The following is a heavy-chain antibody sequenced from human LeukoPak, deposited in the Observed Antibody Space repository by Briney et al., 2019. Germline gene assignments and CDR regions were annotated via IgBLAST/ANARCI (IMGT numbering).Heavy chain of an antibody. Sequence: PGRSLRLSCAASGFTFSSYAMHWVRQAPGKGLEWVAVISYDGSNKYYADSVKGRFTISRDNSKNTLCLQMNSLRAEDTAVYYCARDICSSTSCRFDYWGQGTLVTVSS. V-gene: IGHV3-30*01. J-gene: IGHJ4*02. D-gene: IGHD2-2*01. CDR1: GFTFSSYA. CDR3: ARDICSSTSCRFDY. CDR2: ISYDGSNK.